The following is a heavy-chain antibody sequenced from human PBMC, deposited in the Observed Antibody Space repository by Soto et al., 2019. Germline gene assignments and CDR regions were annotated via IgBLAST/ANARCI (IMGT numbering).Heavy chain of an antibody. CDR1: GFTFGDYA. V-gene: IGHV3-49*03. CDR2: FRSKAYGETT. J-gene: IGHJ4*02. Sequence: GGSLRLSCTASGFTFGDYAMSRFRQAPGKGLEWAGFFRSKAYGETTEYAASVKGKFTISKDDSKSIAYLQMISLKTEDTAVYSCTSEGSPLDTAMVPSDYLGQGTLVTVSS. CDR3: TSEGSPLDTAMVPSDY. D-gene: IGHD5-18*01.